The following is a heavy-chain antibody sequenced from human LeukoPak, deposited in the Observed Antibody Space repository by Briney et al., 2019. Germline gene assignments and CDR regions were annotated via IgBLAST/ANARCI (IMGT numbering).Heavy chain of an antibody. D-gene: IGHD3-22*01. CDR2: ISGSGGST. Sequence: PXGSLRLSCAASGFTFSSYAMSWVRQAPGKGLEWVSAISGSGGSTYYADSVKGRFTISRDNSKNTLYLQMNSLRAEDTAVYYCTRIFYDSSGYYFDYWGQGTLVTVSS. CDR3: TRIFYDSSGYYFDY. J-gene: IGHJ4*02. CDR1: GFTFSSYA. V-gene: IGHV3-23*01.